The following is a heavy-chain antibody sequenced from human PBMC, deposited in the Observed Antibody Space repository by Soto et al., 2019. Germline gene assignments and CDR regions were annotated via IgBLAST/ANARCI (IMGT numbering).Heavy chain of an antibody. CDR1: GGTFSSYA. D-gene: IGHD3-22*01. CDR2: IIPIFGTA. CDR3: AANPHPDVSSVYYYVLYKEQAPFDY. V-gene: IGHV1-69*13. Sequence: SVKVSCKASGGTFSSYAISWVRQAPGQGLEWMGGIIPIFGTANYAQKFQGRVTITADESTSTAYMELSSLRSEDTAVYYCAANPHPDVSSVYYYVLYKEQAPFDYWGQGTLVPVSS. J-gene: IGHJ4*02.